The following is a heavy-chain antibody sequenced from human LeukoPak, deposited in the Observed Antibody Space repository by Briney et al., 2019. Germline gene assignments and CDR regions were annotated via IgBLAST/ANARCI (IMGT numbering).Heavy chain of an antibody. Sequence: GGSLRLSCAASGFIFSSYSMNWVRQAPGKGLEWVSSISSSSTYISYADSVKGRFTISRDNAKSSLYLQMNSLRAEDTAVYSCARGYYDSSGSFDYWGQGTLVTVSS. CDR2: ISSSSTYI. D-gene: IGHD3-22*01. CDR1: GFIFSSYS. CDR3: ARGYYDSSGSFDY. J-gene: IGHJ4*02. V-gene: IGHV3-21*01.